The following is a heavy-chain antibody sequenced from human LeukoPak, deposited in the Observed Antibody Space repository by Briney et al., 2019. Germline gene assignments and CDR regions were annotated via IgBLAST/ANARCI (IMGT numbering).Heavy chain of an antibody. V-gene: IGHV1-18*01. CDR2: ISGYNAIT. Sequence: ASVKVSCKASGYTFSSYGISWVRQAPGQGLEWMGWISGYNAITETAQKVQGRLTLTTDTSTSTAYMELRTLRSDDTAVYYCARAGAYSSSSPAGLWGQGTLVTVSS. D-gene: IGHD6-6*01. CDR1: GYTFSSYG. CDR3: ARAGAYSSSSPAGL. J-gene: IGHJ4*02.